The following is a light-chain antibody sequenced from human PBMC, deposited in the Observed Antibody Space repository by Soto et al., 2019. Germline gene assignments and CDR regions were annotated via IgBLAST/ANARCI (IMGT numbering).Light chain of an antibody. V-gene: IGKV1-5*03. CDR1: QSISSW. J-gene: IGKJ4*01. CDR3: QQYKTYS. Sequence: DIQMTQSPSALSASVGGKITITCRANQSISSWLAWYQQQPGKAPSLIYRASTLESGVPSRFSGSGSGTEFSLTISGLQPDDFATYYCQQYKTYSFGGGTKVEIK. CDR2: RAS.